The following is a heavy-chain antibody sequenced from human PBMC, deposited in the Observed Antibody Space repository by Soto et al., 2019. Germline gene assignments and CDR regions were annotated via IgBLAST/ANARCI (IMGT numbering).Heavy chain of an antibody. V-gene: IGHV3-30*18. CDR2: ISYDGSNK. D-gene: IGHD3-3*01. J-gene: IGHJ4*02. CDR3: AKPLLPKVLRFLEWLDSESY. Sequence: QVQLVESGGGVVQPGSSLRLSCAASGFSFSSYGMHWVRQAPGKGLEWVAVISYDGSNKYYADSVKGRFTISRDNSKNTLYLQMNSLRAEDTAVHYCAKPLLPKVLRFLEWLDSESYWGQGTLVTVSS. CDR1: GFSFSSYG.